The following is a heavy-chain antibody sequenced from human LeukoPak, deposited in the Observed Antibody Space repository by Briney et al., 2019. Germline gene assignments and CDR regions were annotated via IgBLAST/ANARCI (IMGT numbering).Heavy chain of an antibody. CDR3: TRERTLRSFDWLSTFDY. D-gene: IGHD3-9*01. V-gene: IGHV3-49*04. CDR2: IRSKAYGGTT. Sequence: TGGSLRLSCTASGFTLGYYAMSWVRQAPGKGLEWVGFIRSKAYGGTTEYAASVKGRFTISRVDSKSIAYLQMNSLKTEDTAVYYCTRERTLRSFDWLSTFDYSGQGTLVTVYS. J-gene: IGHJ4*02. CDR1: GFTLGYYA.